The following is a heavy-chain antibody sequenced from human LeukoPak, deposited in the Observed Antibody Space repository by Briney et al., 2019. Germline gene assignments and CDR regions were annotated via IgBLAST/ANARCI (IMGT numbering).Heavy chain of an antibody. CDR2: IKQDGSEK. CDR3: ARVARFLEWLTNYYYYMDV. D-gene: IGHD3-3*01. J-gene: IGHJ6*03. Sequence: GGSLRLSCAASGFTFSSYWMSWVRQAPGKGLEWVANIKQDGSEKYYVDSVKGRFTISRDNAKNSLYLQMNSLRAEDTAVYYCARVARFLEWLTNYYYYMDVWGKGTTVTVSS. V-gene: IGHV3-7*01. CDR1: GFTFSSYW.